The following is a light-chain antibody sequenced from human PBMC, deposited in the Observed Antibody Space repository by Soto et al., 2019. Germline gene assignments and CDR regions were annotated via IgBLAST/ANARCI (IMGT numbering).Light chain of an antibody. CDR2: GPS. Sequence: EIVLTQSPGTLSLSPGERATLSCRASQSVSISYLAWYQQKPGQAPRLLIYGPSGRATGIPDRFSGSGSGTEFTLTISRLEPEDFAVYYCQYYGSSPLTFSPGTIMDIK. J-gene: IGKJ3*01. CDR1: QSVSISY. CDR3: QYYGSSPLT. V-gene: IGKV3-20*01.